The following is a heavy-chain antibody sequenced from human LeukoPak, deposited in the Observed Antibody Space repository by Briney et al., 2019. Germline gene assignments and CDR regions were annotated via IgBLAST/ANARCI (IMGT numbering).Heavy chain of an antibody. D-gene: IGHD4-17*01. CDR2: IYYSGST. Sequence: SETLSLTCTVSGVSISSYYWTWIRQPPGKGLEWIGYIYYSGSTDYNPSLKSRVTISVDTSKNQFSPRLSSVTAADTAVYYCARGRYGDYRYWGQGTLVTVSS. V-gene: IGHV4-59*01. CDR3: ARGRYGDYRY. J-gene: IGHJ4*02. CDR1: GVSISSYY.